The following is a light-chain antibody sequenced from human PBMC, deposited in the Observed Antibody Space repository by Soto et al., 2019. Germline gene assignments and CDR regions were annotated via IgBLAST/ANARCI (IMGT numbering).Light chain of an antibody. V-gene: IGKV3-15*01. Sequence: EIVTTQSPATLSVSPGERATLSCRASQSVGSNLAWYQLKPGQAPRLLIYGASTRATGIPARFSGSGSGTDFTLTISGLQSEDFAIYFCQQYNNWPPDRTFGQGTKVEIK. CDR1: QSVGSN. CDR3: QQYNNWPPDRT. CDR2: GAS. J-gene: IGKJ1*01.